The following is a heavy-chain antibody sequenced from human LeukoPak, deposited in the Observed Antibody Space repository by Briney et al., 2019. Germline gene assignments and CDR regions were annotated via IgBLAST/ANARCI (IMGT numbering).Heavy chain of an antibody. D-gene: IGHD5-18*01. CDR2: MNPNSGNT. CDR1: GYTFTSYD. V-gene: IGHV1-8*01. J-gene: IGHJ4*02. Sequence: ASVKVSCKASGYTFTSYDINWVRQAAGQGLEWMGWMNPNSGNTGYAQKFQGRVTMTRSTSISTAYMELSRLRSDDTAVYYCARDRGQLWLCDWGQGTLVTVSS. CDR3: ARDRGQLWLCD.